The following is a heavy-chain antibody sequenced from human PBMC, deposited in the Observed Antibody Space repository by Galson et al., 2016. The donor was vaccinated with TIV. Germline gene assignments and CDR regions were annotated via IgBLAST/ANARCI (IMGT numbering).Heavy chain of an antibody. CDR3: AKDANIVVVVAAYYFEY. V-gene: IGHV3-23*01. CDR2: ITDSGGNT. D-gene: IGHD2-15*01. Sequence: SLRLSCAASGFTFSRFAMGWVRQAPGKGLEWVSTITDSGGNTYYADSVKGRFTISRDNSKNTLYLQMNSLRAEDTAVYYCAKDANIVVVVAAYYFEYWGQGTLVTVSS. J-gene: IGHJ4*02. CDR1: GFTFSRFA.